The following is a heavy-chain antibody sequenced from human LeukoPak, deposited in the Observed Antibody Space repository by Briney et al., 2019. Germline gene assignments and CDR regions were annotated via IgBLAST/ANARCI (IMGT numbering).Heavy chain of an antibody. CDR2: TYTSGST. CDR1: GGSISSYY. V-gene: IGHV4-4*07. Sequence: PSETLSLTCTVSGGSISSYYWSWIRQPAGKGLEWIGRTYTSGSTNYNPSLKSRVTMSVDTSKNQFSLKLSSVTAAGTAVYYCARDCSGGSCYSAFDCWGQGTLVTVSS. D-gene: IGHD2-15*01. CDR3: ARDCSGGSCYSAFDC. J-gene: IGHJ4*02.